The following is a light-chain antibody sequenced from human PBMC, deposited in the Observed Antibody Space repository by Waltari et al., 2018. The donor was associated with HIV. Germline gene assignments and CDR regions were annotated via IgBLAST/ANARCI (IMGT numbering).Light chain of an antibody. V-gene: IGLV1-47*01. Sequence: QSALTQPPSASGTPGQRVTISCSGSSSNVGRNAVYWYQKFPGSAPQLVIYRDNARPPGVSDRFSGSKSGAAASLAISGLRSEDEADFYCSTWDDSLKDVLFGGGTKLTVL. CDR2: RDN. J-gene: IGLJ2*01. CDR3: STWDDSLKDVL. CDR1: SSNVGRNA.